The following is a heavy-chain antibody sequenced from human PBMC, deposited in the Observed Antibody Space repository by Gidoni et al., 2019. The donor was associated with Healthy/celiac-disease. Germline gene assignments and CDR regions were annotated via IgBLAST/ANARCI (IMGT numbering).Heavy chain of an antibody. CDR1: GFTFSSYG. Sequence: QVQLVESGGGVVQPVRSLRLSCAASGFTFSSYGMHWVRQAPGKGLEWVEVISSDGSNKDYADSVKGRFTISRDNSKNTLYLQMKSLRAEETAVYYCAKAVAGKGGNYFDYWGQGTLVTVSS. D-gene: IGHD6-19*01. CDR3: AKAVAGKGGNYFDY. J-gene: IGHJ4*02. CDR2: ISSDGSNK. V-gene: IGHV3-30*18.